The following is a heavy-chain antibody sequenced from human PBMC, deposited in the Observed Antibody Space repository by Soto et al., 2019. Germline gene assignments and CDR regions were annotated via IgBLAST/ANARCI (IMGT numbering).Heavy chain of an antibody. CDR2: IIPILGIA. CDR3: ARDRGGRNTIFGVVTPPDY. J-gene: IGHJ4*02. Sequence: QVQLVQSGAEVKKPGSSVKVSCKASGGTFSSYTISWVRQAPGQGLEWMGRIIPILGIANYAQKFHGRVTITADKSTSTAYMELSSLRSEDTAVYYCARDRGGRNTIFGVVTPPDYWGQGTLVTVSS. V-gene: IGHV1-69*08. CDR1: GGTFSSYT. D-gene: IGHD3-3*01.